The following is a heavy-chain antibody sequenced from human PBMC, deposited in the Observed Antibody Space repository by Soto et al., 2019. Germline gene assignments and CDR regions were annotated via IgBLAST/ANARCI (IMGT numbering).Heavy chain of an antibody. CDR3: ASNGIAARRDFGY. CDR2: IIPIFGTA. D-gene: IGHD6-6*01. V-gene: IGHV1-69*13. J-gene: IGHJ4*02. Sequence: SVKVSCKAPGGTFSSYAISWVRQAPGQGLEWMGGIIPIFGTANYAQKFQGRVTITADESTSTAYMELSSLRSEDTAVYYCASNGIAARRDFGYWGQGTLVTVSS. CDR1: GGTFSSYA.